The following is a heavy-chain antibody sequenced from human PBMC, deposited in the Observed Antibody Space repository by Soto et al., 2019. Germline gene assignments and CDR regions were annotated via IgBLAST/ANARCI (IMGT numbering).Heavy chain of an antibody. CDR1: GYTFTSYG. D-gene: IGHD2-8*02. J-gene: IGHJ6*01. CDR3: TSLESRNTETNHYWHCGMVV. V-gene: IGHV1-18*01. CDR2: ISAYNGNT. Sequence: QVQLVQSGAEVKKPGASVKVSCKASGYTFTSYGISWVRQTPGQGLEWMGWISAYNGNTNYAQKLKGRFTMTTDTATSTAYKELRGMRSDYTVFHCCTSLESRNTETNHYWHCGMVV.